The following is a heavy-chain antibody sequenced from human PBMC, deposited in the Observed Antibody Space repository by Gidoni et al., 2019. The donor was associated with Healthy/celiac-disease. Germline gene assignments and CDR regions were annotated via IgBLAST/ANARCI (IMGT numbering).Heavy chain of an antibody. Sequence: EVQLVESGGGLVKPGGSLRLSCAASGFTFSSYSMNWVRQAPGKGLEWVSSISSSNSYIYYADSVKGRFTISRDNAKNSLYLQMNSLRAEDTAVYYCARDPNDYGDFGDWYFDLWGRGTLVTVSS. CDR3: ARDPNDYGDFGDWYFDL. CDR1: GFTFSSYS. D-gene: IGHD4-17*01. J-gene: IGHJ2*01. V-gene: IGHV3-21*01. CDR2: ISSSNSYI.